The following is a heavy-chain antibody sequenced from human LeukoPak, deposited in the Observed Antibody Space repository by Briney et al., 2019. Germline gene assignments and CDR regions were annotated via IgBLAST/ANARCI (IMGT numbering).Heavy chain of an antibody. V-gene: IGHV4-59*01. CDR3: ARNRIGSIWDFDY. J-gene: IGHJ4*02. Sequence: SETLSLTCTVSGGSISSYYWSCIRQPPGKGLEWIGYIYYSGSTNYNPSLKSRVTISVDTSKNQFSLKLGSVTAAETAVYYCARNRIGSIWDFDYWGQGTLVTVSS. CDR1: GGSISSYY. D-gene: IGHD6-13*01. CDR2: IYYSGST.